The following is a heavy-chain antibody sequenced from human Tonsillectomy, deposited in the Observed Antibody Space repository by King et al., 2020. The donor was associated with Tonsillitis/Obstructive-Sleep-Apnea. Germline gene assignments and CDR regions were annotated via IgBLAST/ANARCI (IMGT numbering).Heavy chain of an antibody. Sequence: VQLVESGGGVVQPGRSLRLSCAASGFTFSYYAMYWVRQAPGKGLEWVAVISFDGSKKYYADSVKGRFTISRDNSKNTLYLQMNSLRIEDTAVYYCARDDSEYYDFWSGQRTNGMDVGGQGTTVIVSS. D-gene: IGHD3-3*01. V-gene: IGHV3-30*04. CDR1: GFTFSYYA. CDR2: ISFDGSKK. J-gene: IGHJ6*02. CDR3: ARDDSEYYDFWSGQRTNGMDV.